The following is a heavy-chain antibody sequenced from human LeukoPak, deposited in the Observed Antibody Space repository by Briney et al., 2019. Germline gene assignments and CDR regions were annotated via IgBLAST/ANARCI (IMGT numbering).Heavy chain of an antibody. CDR1: GFTFSSYG. Sequence: GGSLRLSCAASGFTFSSYGMHWVRQAPGKGLEWVAFIRYDGSNKYYADSVKGRFTISRDNSKNTLYLQMNSLRAEDTAVYYCAKGGYLSSGFAHHDYWGQGTMVTVSS. J-gene: IGHJ4*02. V-gene: IGHV3-30*02. D-gene: IGHD6-19*01. CDR3: AKGGYLSSGFAHHDY. CDR2: IRYDGSNK.